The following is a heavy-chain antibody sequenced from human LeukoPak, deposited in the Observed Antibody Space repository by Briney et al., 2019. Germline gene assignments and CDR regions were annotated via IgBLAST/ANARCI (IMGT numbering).Heavy chain of an antibody. D-gene: IGHD2-15*01. CDR2: IKSKTNGGTT. CDR1: GFTFGSYW. V-gene: IGHV3-15*01. Sequence: GGSLRLSCGTSGFTFGSYWMTWVRQAPGKGLEWVGRIKSKTNGGTTDYAAPVKGRFTISGDDSKNTLYLQMNSLKTEHTAVYYCTTCLLAYSFDYWGQGTLVTVSS. J-gene: IGHJ4*02. CDR3: TTCLLAYSFDY.